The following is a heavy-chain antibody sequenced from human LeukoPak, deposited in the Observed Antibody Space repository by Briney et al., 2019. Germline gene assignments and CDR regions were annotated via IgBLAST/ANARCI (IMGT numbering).Heavy chain of an antibody. Sequence: EALSLTCTVSGGSISSSSYYWGWIRQPPGKRLECIGSIYYSGSTYYNPSLKSRVTISVDTSKNQFSLKLSSVTAADTAVYYCANYYYDSSGYYENINAFDIWGQGTMVTVSS. CDR2: IYYSGST. V-gene: IGHV4-39*07. CDR1: GGSISSSSYY. CDR3: ANYYYDSSGYYENINAFDI. D-gene: IGHD3-22*01. J-gene: IGHJ3*02.